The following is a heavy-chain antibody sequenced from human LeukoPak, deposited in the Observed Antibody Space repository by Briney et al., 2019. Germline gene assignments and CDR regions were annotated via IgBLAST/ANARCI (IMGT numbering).Heavy chain of an antibody. CDR2: IYHRGST. J-gene: IGHJ6*03. CDR1: GYSISSSYY. CDR3: ARGGGSYYMDV. Sequence: SETLSLTCTVSGYSISSSYYWGWIRQPPGKGLKWIGSIYHRGSTYCNPSLKSRVTISVDTSKNQFSLKLSSVTAADTAVYYCARGGGSYYMDVWDKGTTVTVSS. V-gene: IGHV4-38-2*02. D-gene: IGHD4-23*01.